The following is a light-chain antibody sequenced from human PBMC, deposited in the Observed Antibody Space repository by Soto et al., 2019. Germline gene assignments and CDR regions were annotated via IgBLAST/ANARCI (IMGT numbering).Light chain of an antibody. Sequence: QSVLTQPPSVSAAPGQKVTISCSGSSSNIGNNYVSWYQQLPGTAPKLLIFENNKRPSGIPDRFSASKSGTSATLAITGLQTGDAADYYCGTWDNSLSLPYVFGTGTKVTVI. V-gene: IGLV1-51*02. CDR3: GTWDNSLSLPYV. CDR2: ENN. CDR1: SSNIGNNY. J-gene: IGLJ1*01.